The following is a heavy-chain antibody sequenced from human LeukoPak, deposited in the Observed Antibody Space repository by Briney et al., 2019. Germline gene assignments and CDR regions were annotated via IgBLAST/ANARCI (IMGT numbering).Heavy chain of an antibody. J-gene: IGHJ4*02. V-gene: IGHV3-7*01. CDR3: ASLISSSWSTGDY. CDR2: IKRDGSAI. D-gene: IGHD6-13*01. CDR1: GFIFSKYW. Sequence: GGSLGLSCAASGFIFSKYWMTWVRQAPGKGLEWVANIKRDGSAIHYVDSVKGRFTISRDNAKNSLYLQMDSLRAEDTAVYYCASLISSSWSTGDYWGQGTLVTVSS.